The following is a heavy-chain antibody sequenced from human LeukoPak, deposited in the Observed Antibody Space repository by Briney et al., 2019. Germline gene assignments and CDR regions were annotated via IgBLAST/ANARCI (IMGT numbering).Heavy chain of an antibody. CDR2: INPNSGGT. CDR1: GYTLTGYY. V-gene: IGHV1-2*02. CDR3: ARDSSGYVSWFDP. Sequence: ASVKVSCKASGYTLTGYYMHWLRQAPGQGLEWMGWINPNSGGTNYAQKFQGRVTMTRDTSISTAYMELSRLRSDDTAVYYCARDSSGYVSWFDPWGQGTLVTVSS. J-gene: IGHJ5*02. D-gene: IGHD3-22*01.